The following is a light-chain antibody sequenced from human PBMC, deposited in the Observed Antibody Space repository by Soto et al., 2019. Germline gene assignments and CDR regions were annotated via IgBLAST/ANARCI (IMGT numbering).Light chain of an antibody. Sequence: EIVLTQSPGTLSLSPGERATLSCRASQSLSHSYLAWYQQTPGQAPRLLIYGVSSRATGIPDRFSGSGSGTDFTLTISRLEPEDFAVDYCQQYGISPRTFGQGTKVEIE. V-gene: IGKV3-20*01. CDR2: GVS. CDR3: QQYGISPRT. CDR1: QSLSHSY. J-gene: IGKJ1*01.